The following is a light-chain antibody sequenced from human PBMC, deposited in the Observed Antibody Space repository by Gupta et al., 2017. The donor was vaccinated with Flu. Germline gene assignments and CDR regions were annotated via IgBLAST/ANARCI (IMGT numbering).Light chain of an antibody. CDR1: QDISNY. J-gene: IGKJ2*01. V-gene: IGKV1-33*01. Sequence: PSSLSAAVGDRVTITCQASQDISNYLNWYQQKPGKAPKLLIYDASNLETGVPSRCSGSGSGTDFTFTISRLQPEDIATYDCQQYDNLPYTFGQGTKLEIK. CDR2: DAS. CDR3: QQYDNLPYT.